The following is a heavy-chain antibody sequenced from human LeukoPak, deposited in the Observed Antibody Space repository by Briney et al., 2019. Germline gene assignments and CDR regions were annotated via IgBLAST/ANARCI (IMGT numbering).Heavy chain of an antibody. J-gene: IGHJ3*02. D-gene: IGHD1-26*01. CDR2: IYSDNT. CDR3: ARDLREHGVFDI. Sequence: PGGSLRLSCTVSGFTVSSNSMSWVRQAPGKGLEWVSFIYSDNTHYSDSVKGRFTISRDNSKNTVYLQMNSLRVEDTAVYYCARDLREHGVFDIWGQGTMVTVSS. V-gene: IGHV3-53*01. CDR1: GFTVSSNS.